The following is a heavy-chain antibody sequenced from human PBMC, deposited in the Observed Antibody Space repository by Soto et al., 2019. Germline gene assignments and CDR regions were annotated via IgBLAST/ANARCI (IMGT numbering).Heavy chain of an antibody. Sequence: GASVKVSCKVSGYTLTELSMHWVRQAPGKGLEWMGGFDPEDGETIYAQKFQGRVTMTEDTSTDTAYMELSSLRSEDTAVYYCATYDILTGINWFDPWGQGTLVTVSS. CDR3: ATYDILTGINWFDP. D-gene: IGHD3-9*01. CDR2: FDPEDGET. V-gene: IGHV1-24*01. CDR1: GYTLTELS. J-gene: IGHJ5*02.